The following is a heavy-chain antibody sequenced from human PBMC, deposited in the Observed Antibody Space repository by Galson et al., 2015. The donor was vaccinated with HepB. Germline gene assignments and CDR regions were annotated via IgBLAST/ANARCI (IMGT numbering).Heavy chain of an antibody. CDR2: ISIAGETT. CDR3: TKARVVNGNSNVDS. Sequence: SLRLSCAASGFTFSSFAMTWVRQAPGKGLEWVSTISIAGETTTYADSVKGRFTISRDNSMDTLYLQMDSLRVEDTAMYYCTKARVVNGNSNVDSWGQGTLVTVSS. CDR1: GFTFSSFA. V-gene: IGHV3-23*01. J-gene: IGHJ4*02. D-gene: IGHD4-23*01.